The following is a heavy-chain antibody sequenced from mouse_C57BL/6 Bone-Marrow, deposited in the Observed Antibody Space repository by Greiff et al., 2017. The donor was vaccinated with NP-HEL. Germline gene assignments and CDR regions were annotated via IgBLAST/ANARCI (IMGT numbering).Heavy chain of an antibody. CDR2: IHPRSGNT. Sequence: VQLQQSGAELARPGASVKLSCKASGYTFTSYGISWVKQRTGQGLEWIGEIHPRSGNTYYNEKFKGKATLTADKSSSTAYMELRSLTSEDSAVYFCARSLITTDYWGQGTTLTVSS. CDR1: GYTFTSYG. V-gene: IGHV1-81*01. J-gene: IGHJ2*01. CDR3: ARSLITTDY. D-gene: IGHD1-1*01.